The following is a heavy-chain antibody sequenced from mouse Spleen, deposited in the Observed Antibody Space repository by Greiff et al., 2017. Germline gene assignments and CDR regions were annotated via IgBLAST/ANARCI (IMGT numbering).Heavy chain of an antibody. J-gene: IGHJ4*01. CDR2: IHPSDSDT. Sequence: QVQLQQPGAELVKPGASVKVSCKASGYTFTSYWMHWVKQRPGQGLEWIGRIHPSDSDTNYNQKFKGKATLTVDKSSSTAYMQLSSLTSEDSAVYYCAGDYGDYYLYYYAMDYWGQGTSVTVSS. CDR3: AGDYGDYYLYYYAMDY. V-gene: IGHV1-74*01. CDR1: GYTFTSYW. D-gene: IGHD2-13*01.